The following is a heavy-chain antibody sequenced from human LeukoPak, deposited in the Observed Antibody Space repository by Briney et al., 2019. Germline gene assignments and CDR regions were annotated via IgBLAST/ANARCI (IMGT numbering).Heavy chain of an antibody. CDR1: GGSFRGYY. V-gene: IGHV4-34*01. J-gene: IGHJ4*02. D-gene: IGHD1-26*01. Sequence: SGALALTCGGYGGSFRGYYWGWVRPPPGEGLEWIGEINHSGSTNYNPSLKSRVTISVDTSKNQFSLKLSSVTAADTAVYYCAGVDRELLNVDYWGQGTLVTVSS. CDR2: INHSGST. CDR3: AGVDRELLNVDY.